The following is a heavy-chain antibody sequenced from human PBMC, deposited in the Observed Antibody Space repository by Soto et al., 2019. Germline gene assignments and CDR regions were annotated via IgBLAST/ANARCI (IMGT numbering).Heavy chain of an antibody. CDR1: GYTFSTYA. Sequence: EVHLLESGGGLVQPGGSLRLSCAASGYTFSTYAMSWVRQAPGMGLEWVSAISVTGGSTYYADSVKGRFTISRDNSKNTLSLQMTILSAEDTAVYYCAKATYSNVYNFDYWGQGTLVTVSS. V-gene: IGHV3-23*01. J-gene: IGHJ4*02. CDR2: ISVTGGST. CDR3: AKATYSNVYNFDY. D-gene: IGHD6-13*01.